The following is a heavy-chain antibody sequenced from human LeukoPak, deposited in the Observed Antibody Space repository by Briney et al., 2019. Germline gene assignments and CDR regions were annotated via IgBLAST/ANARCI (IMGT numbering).Heavy chain of an antibody. J-gene: IGHJ4*02. CDR3: ARVGYSSGWYSSPPVSYFDY. CDR2: IYYSGNT. V-gene: IGHV4-39*01. Sequence: PSETLSLTCTVSGGSINSSNYYWGWIRQPPGKGLEWIGSIYYSGNTYYNPSLKSRVTISVDTSKKQFSLKVRSVTAADTAVYYCARVGYSSGWYSSPPVSYFDYWGQGTLVTVSS. D-gene: IGHD6-19*01. CDR1: GGSINSSNYY.